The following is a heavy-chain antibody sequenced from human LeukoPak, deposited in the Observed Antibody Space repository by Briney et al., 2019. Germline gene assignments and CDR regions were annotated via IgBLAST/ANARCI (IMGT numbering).Heavy chain of an antibody. CDR3: ARARTSYYYAMDV. J-gene: IGHJ6*02. Sequence: PGGSLRLSCSASGFTFSAYAMYWVRQAPGKGLEYVSGISNNGGSSFYADSVKGRFTISRDNSKNTLYLQMSSLRAEDTAVYYCARARTSYYYAMDVWGQGTTVTVSS. D-gene: IGHD2-2*01. CDR1: GFTFSAYA. CDR2: ISNNGGSS. V-gene: IGHV3-64D*09.